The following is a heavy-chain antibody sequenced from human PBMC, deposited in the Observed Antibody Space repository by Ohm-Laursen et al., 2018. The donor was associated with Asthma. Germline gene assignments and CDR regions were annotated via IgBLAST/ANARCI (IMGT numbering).Heavy chain of an antibody. CDR2: INSDFGT. CDR1: GFPFNIYT. D-gene: IGHD6-6*01. Sequence: SLRLSCSASGFPFNIYTFTWVRQAPGKGLEWVSAINSDFGTTYTDSVRGRFTISRDNSKNTLYLQMTSLGVEDTAVYYCAKDLRYSSSSYFDYWGQGTLLTVSS. J-gene: IGHJ4*02. CDR3: AKDLRYSSSSYFDY. V-gene: IGHV3-23*01.